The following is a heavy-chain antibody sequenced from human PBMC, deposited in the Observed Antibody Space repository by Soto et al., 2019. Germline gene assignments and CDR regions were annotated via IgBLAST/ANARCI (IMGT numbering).Heavy chain of an antibody. D-gene: IGHD6-13*01. CDR2: INPNSGGT. J-gene: IGHJ6*02. CDR1: GYTFTGYY. V-gene: IGHV1-2*04. CDR3: ARDKAYSSSRPLSGMDV. Sequence: ASVKVSCKASGYTFTGYYMYWVRPAPGQGLEWMGWINPNSGGTNYAQKFQGWVTMTRDTSISTAYMELSRLRSDDTAVYYCARDKAYSSSRPLSGMDVWGQGTTVTVSS.